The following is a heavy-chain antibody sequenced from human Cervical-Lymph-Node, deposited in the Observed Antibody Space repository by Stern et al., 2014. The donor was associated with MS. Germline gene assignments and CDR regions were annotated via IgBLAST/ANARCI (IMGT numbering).Heavy chain of an antibody. J-gene: IGHJ6*02. CDR2: IHRDTSM. D-gene: IGHD4-17*01. V-gene: IGHV3-21*02. Sequence: EVQLVESGGGLVKPGGSLRLACAASGFTFESYSINWVRQSPGKGLEWVASIHRDTSMSCAESVRGRFTVTRDNAKNTLYLQMNSPRAEDTAVYYCARDDYVSIMGLYCYAMDVWGQGTTVTVSS. CDR1: GFTFESYS. CDR3: ARDDYVSIMGLYCYAMDV.